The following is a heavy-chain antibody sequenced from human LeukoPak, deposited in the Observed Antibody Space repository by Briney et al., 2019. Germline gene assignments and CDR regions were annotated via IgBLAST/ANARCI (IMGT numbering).Heavy chain of an antibody. CDR1: RYTFTSHG. D-gene: IGHD4-23*01. Sequence: ASVNVPCKASRYTFTSHGISWVRQAPGQGLEWMGWISAYNGNTNYAQKLQGRVTMTTDTSTSTAYMELRSLRSDDTAVYYCARTLAYYGGNCCDAFDIWGQGTMVTVSS. CDR2: ISAYNGNT. J-gene: IGHJ3*02. V-gene: IGHV1-18*01. CDR3: ARTLAYYGGNCCDAFDI.